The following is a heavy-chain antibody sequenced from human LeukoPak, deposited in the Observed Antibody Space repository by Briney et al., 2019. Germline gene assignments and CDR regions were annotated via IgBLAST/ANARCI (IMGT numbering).Heavy chain of an antibody. Sequence: SETLSLTCTVSDGSISSYYWSWIRQSPGKGLEWIGYMYYSGSTNYNPSLKSRVTISVDTSKNQFSLKLSSVTAADTAVYYCARGYCRGTSCNRYTFDMWGQGTMVTVSS. V-gene: IGHV4-59*01. CDR3: ARGYCRGTSCNRYTFDM. CDR1: DGSISSYY. D-gene: IGHD2-2*01. CDR2: MYYSGST. J-gene: IGHJ3*02.